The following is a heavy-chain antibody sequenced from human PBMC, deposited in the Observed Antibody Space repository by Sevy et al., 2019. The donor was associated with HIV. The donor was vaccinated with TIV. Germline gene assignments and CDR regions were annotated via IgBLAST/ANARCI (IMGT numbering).Heavy chain of an antibody. Sequence: GGSLRLSCAASGFTVSSSYMSWVRQAPGKGLEWVSVIYSGGTTYYADSVKGQFTVSRDNSKNTLYLQINSLRAEDTAVYFCARASSGYFCDSWGQGTLVTVSS. CDR1: GFTVSSSY. J-gene: IGHJ4*02. V-gene: IGHV3-53*01. CDR2: IYSGGTT. D-gene: IGHD3-22*01. CDR3: ARASSGYFCDS.